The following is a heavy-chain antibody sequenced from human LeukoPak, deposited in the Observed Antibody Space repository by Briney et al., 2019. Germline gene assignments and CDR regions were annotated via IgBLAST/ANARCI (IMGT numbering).Heavy chain of an antibody. J-gene: IGHJ3*02. D-gene: IGHD3-16*02. Sequence: PGGSLRLSCAASGFTFSSYGMHWVRQAPGKGLEWVAFIRYDGSNKYYADSVKGRVTISRDNSKNTLYLQMNSLKTEDTAVYYCTRQPEVVTFGGVIVDAFDIWGQGTMVTVSS. CDR1: GFTFSSYG. CDR2: IRYDGSNK. CDR3: TRQPEVVTFGGVIVDAFDI. V-gene: IGHV3-30*02.